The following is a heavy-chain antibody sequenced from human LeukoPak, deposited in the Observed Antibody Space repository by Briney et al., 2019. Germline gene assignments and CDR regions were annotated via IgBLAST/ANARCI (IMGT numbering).Heavy chain of an antibody. CDR2: IYNSGST. CDR3: ARRRRIGPAGGDGMDV. V-gene: IGHV4-4*09. CDR1: GGSMSNYY. D-gene: IGHD2-2*01. Sequence: SETLSLTCTVSGGSMSNYYWTWIRLSPGQGLEWIGYIYNSGSTRYNPSLKSRVTISADTSENQFSLRLDSVTAADTATYYCARRRRIGPAGGDGMDVWGLGTTVTVSS. J-gene: IGHJ6*02.